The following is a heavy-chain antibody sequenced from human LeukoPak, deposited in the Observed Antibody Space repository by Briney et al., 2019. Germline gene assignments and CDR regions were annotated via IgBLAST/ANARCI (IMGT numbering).Heavy chain of an antibody. CDR3: ARDSDDPPFDY. Sequence: GGSLRLSCAASGFTFSSYAMHWVRQAPGKGLEWVAVISYDGSNKYYADSVKGRFTISRDNSKNTLYLQMNSLRAEDTAVYYCARDSDDPPFDYWGREPWSPSPQ. CDR1: GFTFSSYA. V-gene: IGHV3-30-3*01. J-gene: IGHJ4*02. D-gene: IGHD1-1*01. CDR2: ISYDGSNK.